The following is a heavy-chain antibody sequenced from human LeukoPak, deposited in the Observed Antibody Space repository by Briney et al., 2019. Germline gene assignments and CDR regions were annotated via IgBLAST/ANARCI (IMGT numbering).Heavy chain of an antibody. V-gene: IGHV3-21*01. CDR3: ARERQQLVLGYNWFDP. CDR1: GXTFSSYT. J-gene: IGHJ5*02. Sequence: GGSLRLSCAASGXTFSSYTVNWVRQAPGKGLEWVSSTSSSGTYIYYADSLKGRFTISRDNAKNSLYLQMNSLRAEDTGIYFCARERQQLVLGYNWFDPWGQGTLVTVSS. CDR2: TSSSGTYI. D-gene: IGHD6-13*01.